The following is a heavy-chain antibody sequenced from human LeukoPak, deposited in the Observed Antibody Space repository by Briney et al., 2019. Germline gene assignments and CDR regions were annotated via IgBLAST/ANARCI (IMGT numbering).Heavy chain of an antibody. J-gene: IGHJ4*02. CDR2: ISSSSSYI. Sequence: GGSLRLSCAASGFTFSSYAMNWVRQAPGKGLEWVSSISSSSSYIYYADSVKGRFTISRDNAKNSLYLQVNSLRAEDTAVYYCARDWYYYDTNGFYFDYWGQGTLVIVSS. CDR1: GFTFSSYA. D-gene: IGHD3-22*01. V-gene: IGHV3-21*01. CDR3: ARDWYYYDTNGFYFDY.